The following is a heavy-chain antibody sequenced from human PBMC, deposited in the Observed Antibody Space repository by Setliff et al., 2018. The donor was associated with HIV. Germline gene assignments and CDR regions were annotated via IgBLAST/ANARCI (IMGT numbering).Heavy chain of an antibody. CDR2: ISSSGSYI. CDR1: GFTFISST. Sequence: PGGSLRLSCTVSGFTFISSTMNWVRQAPGKGLEWVASISSSGSYIHYADSLKGRFTISRDNAKNSQYLLMSDLRAEDTAVYYCARSRGIGNYHWDVWGTGTTVTVS. D-gene: IGHD3-10*01. CDR3: ARSRGIGNYHWDV. J-gene: IGHJ6*03. V-gene: IGHV3-21*01.